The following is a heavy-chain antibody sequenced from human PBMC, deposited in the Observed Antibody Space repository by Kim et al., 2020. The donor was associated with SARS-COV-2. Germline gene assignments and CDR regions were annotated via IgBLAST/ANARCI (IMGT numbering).Heavy chain of an antibody. V-gene: IGHV4-59*01. D-gene: IGHD6-13*01. CDR1: GGSISGYY. Sequence: SETLSLTCTVSGGSISGYYWSWIRQPPGKGLEWIGDIYYSGSTNYNPSLKSRVTISVDTSKNQFSLRLSSVTAADTAIYYCARGDSNTWYHFDFWGQGTL. CDR2: IYYSGST. CDR3: ARGDSNTWYHFDF. J-gene: IGHJ4*02.